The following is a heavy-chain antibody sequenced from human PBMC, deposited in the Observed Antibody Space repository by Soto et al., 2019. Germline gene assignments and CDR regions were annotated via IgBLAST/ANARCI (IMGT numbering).Heavy chain of an antibody. CDR2: ISYDGSNK. J-gene: IGHJ3*02. D-gene: IGHD6-19*01. CDR1: GFTFSSYG. CDR3: AKEGAYIIAVAGNDAFDI. Sequence: QVQLVESGGGVVQPGRSLRLSCAASGFTFSSYGMHWVRQAPGKGLEWVAVISYDGSNKYYADSVKGRFTISRDNSKNTLYLQMNSLRAEDTAVYYCAKEGAYIIAVAGNDAFDIWGQGTMVTVSS. V-gene: IGHV3-30*18.